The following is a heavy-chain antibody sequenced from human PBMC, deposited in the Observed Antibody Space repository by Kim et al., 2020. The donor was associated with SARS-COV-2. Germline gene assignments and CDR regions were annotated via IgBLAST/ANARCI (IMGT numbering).Heavy chain of an antibody. D-gene: IGHD3-10*01. CDR3: ARDYGSGSSY. Sequence: ASVKVSCKTSGYTFTTYDLNWVRQAPGQGLQWMVWINTKTGSPTYAQGFTGRFVFSLDTSVSTVYLQINSLKAEDTAVYYCARDYGSGSSYWGQGTLVTVSS. V-gene: IGHV7-4-1*02. CDR2: INTKTGSP. J-gene: IGHJ4*02. CDR1: GYTFTTYD.